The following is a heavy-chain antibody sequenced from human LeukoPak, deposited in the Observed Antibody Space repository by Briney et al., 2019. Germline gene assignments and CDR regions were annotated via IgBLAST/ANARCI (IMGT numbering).Heavy chain of an antibody. CDR1: GGSISSGSYY. CDR2: IYTSGST. CDR3: AREGTITMIVVVSAFDI. V-gene: IGHV4-61*02. J-gene: IGHJ3*02. D-gene: IGHD3-22*01. Sequence: PSQTLSLTCTVSGGSISSGSYYWSWIRQPAGKGLEWIGRIYTSGSTNYNPSLKSRVTISVDTSKNQFSLKPSSVTAADTAVYYCAREGTITMIVVVSAFDIWGQGTMVTVSS.